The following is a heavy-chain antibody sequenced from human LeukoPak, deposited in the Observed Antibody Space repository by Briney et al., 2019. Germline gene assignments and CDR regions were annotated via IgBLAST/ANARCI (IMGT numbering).Heavy chain of an antibody. J-gene: IGHJ5*02. CDR2: ISSSSSTI. V-gene: IGHV3-48*04. CDR1: GFTFSSYS. CDR3: ARDRIPWFDP. Sequence: GGSLRLSRAASGFTFSSYSMNWVRQAPGKGLEWVSYISSSSSTIYYADSVKGRFTISRDNAKNSLYLQMNSLRAEDTAVYYCARDRIPWFDPWGQGTLVTVSS.